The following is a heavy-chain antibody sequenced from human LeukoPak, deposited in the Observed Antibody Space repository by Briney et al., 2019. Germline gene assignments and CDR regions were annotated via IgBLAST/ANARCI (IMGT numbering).Heavy chain of an antibody. Sequence: EASVKVSYKASGYTFTSYGISWVRQAPGQGLEWMGWISAYNGNTNYAQKLQGRVTMTTDTSTSTAYMELRSLRSDDTAVYYCARDSGYDYWYYFDYWGQGTLVTVSS. J-gene: IGHJ4*02. V-gene: IGHV1-18*01. CDR3: ARDSGYDYWYYFDY. CDR2: ISAYNGNT. CDR1: GYTFTSYG. D-gene: IGHD5-12*01.